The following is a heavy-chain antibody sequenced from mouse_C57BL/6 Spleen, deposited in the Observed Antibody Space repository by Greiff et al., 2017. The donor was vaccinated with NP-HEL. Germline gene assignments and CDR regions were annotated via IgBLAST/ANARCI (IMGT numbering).Heavy chain of an antibody. CDR2: INPNNGGT. D-gene: IGHD1-1*01. CDR3: ARDAIGITTVVARAMDY. V-gene: IGHV1-26*01. CDR1: GYTFTDYY. J-gene: IGHJ4*01. Sequence: EVQLQQSGPELVKPGASVKISCKASGYTFTDYYMNWVKQSHGKSLEWIGDINPNNGGTSYNQKFKGKATLTVDKSSSTAYMELRSLTSEDSAVYYCARDAIGITTVVARAMDYWGQGASVTVSS.